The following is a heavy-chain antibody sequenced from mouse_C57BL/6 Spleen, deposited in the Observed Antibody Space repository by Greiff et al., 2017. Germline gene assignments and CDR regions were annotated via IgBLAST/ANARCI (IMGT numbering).Heavy chain of an antibody. CDR3: ARWGDWDGAAY. V-gene: IGHV1-39*01. CDR1: GYSFTDYN. D-gene: IGHD4-1*01. J-gene: IGHJ3*01. CDR2: INPNYGTT. Sequence: EVKLVESGPELVKPGASVKISCKASGYSFTDYNMNWVKQSNGKSLEGIGVINPNYGTTSYNQKFKGKATLTVDQSSSTAYMQLNSLTSEDSAVYYCARWGDWDGAAYWGQGTLVTVSA.